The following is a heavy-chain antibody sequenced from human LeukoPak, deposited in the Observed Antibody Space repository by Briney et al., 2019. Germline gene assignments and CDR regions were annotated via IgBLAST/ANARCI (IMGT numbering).Heavy chain of an antibody. CDR2: IYHSGST. V-gene: IGHV4-38-2*02. CDR3: ARGYRAVRGVHDAFDI. J-gene: IGHJ3*02. CDR1: GYSISSGYY. D-gene: IGHD3-10*01. Sequence: SETLSLTCTVSGYSISSGYYWGWIRQPPGKGLEWIGSIYHSGSTYYNPSLKSRVTISVDTSKNQFSLKLSSVTAADTAVYYCARGYRAVRGVHDAFDIWGQGTMVTVSS.